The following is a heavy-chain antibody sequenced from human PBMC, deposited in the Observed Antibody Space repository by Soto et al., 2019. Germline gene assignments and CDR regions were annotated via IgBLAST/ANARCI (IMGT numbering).Heavy chain of an antibody. CDR3: ARGAIYDILTGYPLYYMDV. CDR1: GYTFTSYG. V-gene: IGHV1-18*01. CDR2: ISAYNGNT. J-gene: IGHJ6*03. Sequence: ASVKVSCKASGYTFTSYGISWVRQAPGQGLEWMGWISAYNGNTNYAQKLQGRVTMTTDTSTGTAYMELRSLRSDDTAVYYCARGAIYDILTGYPLYYMDVWGKGTTVTVSS. D-gene: IGHD3-9*01.